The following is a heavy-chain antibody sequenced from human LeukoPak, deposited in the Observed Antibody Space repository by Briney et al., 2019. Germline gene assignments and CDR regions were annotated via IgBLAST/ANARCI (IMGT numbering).Heavy chain of an antibody. D-gene: IGHD6-19*01. CDR1: GVTVSSHY. CDR3: VKDSAPYSNGWGFDY. V-gene: IGHV3-53*01. CDR2: IYDNGKT. J-gene: IGHJ4*02. Sequence: GGSLRLSCAASGVTVSSHYMSWVRQAPGKGLEWVSVIYDNGKTYSADSVKGRFTISRDNSKNTLYLQMNSLRTEDTAVYYCVKDSAPYSNGWGFDYWGQGTLVTVSS.